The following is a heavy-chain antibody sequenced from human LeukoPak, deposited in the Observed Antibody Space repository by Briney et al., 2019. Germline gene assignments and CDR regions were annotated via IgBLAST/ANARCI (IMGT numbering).Heavy chain of an antibody. CDR3: ARDLPADI. CDR1: EYTFVAYH. J-gene: IGHJ3*02. Sequence: ASVKVSCKASEYTFVAYHMHWVRQAPGQGLEWMGGINPNSGGTNYAQKFQGRVTMTRDTSISTAYMELIGLGSGDTAVYYCARDLPADIWGQGAMVTVSS. V-gene: IGHV1-2*02. CDR2: INPNSGGT.